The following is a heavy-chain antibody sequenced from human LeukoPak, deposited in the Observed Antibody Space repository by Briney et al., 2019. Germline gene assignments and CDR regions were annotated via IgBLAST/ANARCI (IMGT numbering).Heavy chain of an antibody. CDR3: ARVQYDYIWGSYRSLDY. CDR2: ISSSSAYI. D-gene: IGHD3-16*02. V-gene: IGHV3-21*01. Sequence: PGGSLRLSCAASGFTFSDYSMHWVRQAPGKGLEWVSSISSSSAYIYYVDSLKGRFTISRDNAKNSLYLQMNSLRAEDTAVYYCARVQYDYIWGSYRSLDYWGQGALVTVSS. J-gene: IGHJ4*02. CDR1: GFTFSDYS.